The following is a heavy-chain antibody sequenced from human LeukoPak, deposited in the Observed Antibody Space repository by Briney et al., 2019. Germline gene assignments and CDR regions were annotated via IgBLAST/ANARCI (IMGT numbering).Heavy chain of an antibody. CDR3: ARDSGGSYAYGY. V-gene: IGHV3-53*01. Sequence: PGGSLRLSCSASGFTVSSNYTSWVRQAPGQGLEWVSVIYSGGSTYYADSVKGRFTISRDNSKNTLYLQMNSLRAEDTAVYYCARDSGGSYAYGYWGQGTLVTVSS. J-gene: IGHJ4*02. D-gene: IGHD1-26*01. CDR1: GFTVSSNY. CDR2: IYSGGST.